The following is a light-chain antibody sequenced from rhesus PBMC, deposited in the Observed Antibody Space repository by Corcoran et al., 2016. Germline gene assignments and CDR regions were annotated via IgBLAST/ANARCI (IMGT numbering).Light chain of an antibody. CDR2: LVS. J-gene: IGKJ4*01. CDR1: QSLLNSDGYTY. V-gene: IGKV2-78*01. CDR3: LQDIQLPRT. Sequence: DIVMTQTPLILPVTPGEPASISCRSSQSLLNSDGYTYLFWYLQRPGRSPQLLVYLVSNRASGVPDRFSGSGSGTDLTLKISRVGAEDVGVYCCLQDIQLPRTFGGGAKVELK.